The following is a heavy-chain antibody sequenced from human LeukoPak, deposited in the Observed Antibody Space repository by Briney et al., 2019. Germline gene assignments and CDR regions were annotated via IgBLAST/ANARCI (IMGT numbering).Heavy chain of an antibody. D-gene: IGHD6-13*01. CDR2: MNPNSGNT. J-gene: IGHJ6*03. CDR3: ARGFSSWYYYYYYMDV. V-gene: IGHV1-8*01. Sequence: ASVKVSCKAPGYTFTSYDINWVRQATGQGLEWMGWMNPNSGNTGYAQKFQGRVTMTRNTSISTAYMELSSLRSEDTAVYYCARGFSSWYYYYYYMDVWGKGTTVTVSS. CDR1: GYTFTSYD.